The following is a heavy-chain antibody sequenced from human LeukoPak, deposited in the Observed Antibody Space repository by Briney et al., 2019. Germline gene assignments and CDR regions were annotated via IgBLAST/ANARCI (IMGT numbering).Heavy chain of an antibody. D-gene: IGHD5/OR15-5a*01. CDR1: GGSISSSSYY. V-gene: IGHV4-39*07. CDR2: IYYSGST. CDR3: AREVYGFDY. J-gene: IGHJ4*02. Sequence: SETLSLTCTVSGGSISSSSYYWGWIRQPPGKGLEWIGSIYYSGSTYYNPSLKSRVTISVDTSKNQFSLKLSSVTAANTAVYYCAREVYGFDYWGQGTLVTVSS.